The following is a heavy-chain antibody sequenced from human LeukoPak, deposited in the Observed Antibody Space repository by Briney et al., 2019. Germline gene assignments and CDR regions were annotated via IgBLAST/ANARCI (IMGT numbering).Heavy chain of an antibody. CDR2: IIPILGIA. D-gene: IGHD2-2*02. J-gene: IGHJ4*02. CDR3: ARDRLYSHGRKYYFDY. V-gene: IGHV1-69*04. Sequence: SVKVSCKASGGAFSSYAISWVRQAPGQGLEWMGRIIPILGIANYAQKFQGRVTITADKSTSTAYMELSSLRSEDTAVYYCARDRLYSHGRKYYFDYWGQGTLVTVSS. CDR1: GGAFSSYA.